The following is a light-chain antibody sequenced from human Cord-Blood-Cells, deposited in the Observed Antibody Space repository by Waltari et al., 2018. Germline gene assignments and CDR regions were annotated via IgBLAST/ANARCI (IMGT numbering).Light chain of an antibody. V-gene: IGKV1-39*01. Sequence: DIQMTQSPSSLPPSVVDRVTITCRASQSISSYLSWYQQNPGKAPNLLIYAASSLQSEVPSRFGGSGSGTDVNRSISSLRTDDFAACYRRQSYSTPYCLDQGTELEI. J-gene: IGKJ2*03. CDR3: RQSYSTPYC. CDR2: AAS. CDR1: QSISSY.